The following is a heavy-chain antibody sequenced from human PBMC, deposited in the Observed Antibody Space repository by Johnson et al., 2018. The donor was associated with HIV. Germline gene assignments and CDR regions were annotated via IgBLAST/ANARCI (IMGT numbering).Heavy chain of an antibody. CDR2: INWNGGST. V-gene: IGHV3-23*04. CDR1: GFTFGKYA. D-gene: IGHD1-26*01. Sequence: VQLVESGGALVQPGGSLKLSCAASGFTFGKYAMTWVRQTPGKGLEWVSGINWNGGSTGYADSVKGRFTISRDNSKNTLYLQMNSLRAEDTAVYYCAKDRSMDDAFDVWGQGTMVTVSS. J-gene: IGHJ3*01. CDR3: AKDRSMDDAFDV.